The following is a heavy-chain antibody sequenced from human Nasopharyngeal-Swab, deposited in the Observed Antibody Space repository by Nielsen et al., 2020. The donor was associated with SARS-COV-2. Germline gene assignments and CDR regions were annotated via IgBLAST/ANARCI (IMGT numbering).Heavy chain of an antibody. CDR3: ARDLVKYSGYDYWDDAFDI. J-gene: IGHJ3*02. Sequence: GGSLRLSCAASGFTFSSYSMNWVRQAPGKGLEWVSSISSSSSYIYYADSVKGRFTISRDNAKNSLYLQMNSLRAEDTAVYYCARDLVKYSGYDYWDDAFDIWDQGTMVTVSS. CDR1: GFTFSSYS. CDR2: ISSSSSYI. V-gene: IGHV3-21*03. D-gene: IGHD5-12*01.